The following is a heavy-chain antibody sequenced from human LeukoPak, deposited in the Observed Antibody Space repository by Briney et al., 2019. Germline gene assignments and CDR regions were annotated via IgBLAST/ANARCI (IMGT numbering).Heavy chain of an antibody. CDR2: IMPLFGTA. D-gene: IGHD1-26*01. Sequence: GASVKVSCKTSGGTFNNSAISWVRQAPGQGLEWLGGIMPLFGTAGYAQKLQGRVTMTTDTSTSTAYMELRSLRSDDTAVYYCARRRVHSGSYVFDYWGQGTLVTVSS. CDR3: ARRRVHSGSYVFDY. V-gene: IGHV1-69*05. J-gene: IGHJ4*02. CDR1: GGTFNNSA.